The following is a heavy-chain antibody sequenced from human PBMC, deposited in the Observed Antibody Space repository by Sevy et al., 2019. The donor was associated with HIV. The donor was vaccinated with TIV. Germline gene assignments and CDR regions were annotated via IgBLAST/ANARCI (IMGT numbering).Heavy chain of an antibody. Sequence: GGSLRLSCAASGFTFSDYRMHWVRQAPGKGLEWVAVISYDGRNNKYNADSVKGRFTISRDNSKNTVYLQMNSLRAEVTDIYYYARDRGEILSSAFDYWGQGTLVTVSS. CDR3: ARDRGEILSSAFDY. CDR2: ISYDGRNNK. D-gene: IGHD3-16*01. J-gene: IGHJ4*02. CDR1: GFTFSDYR. V-gene: IGHV3-30*04.